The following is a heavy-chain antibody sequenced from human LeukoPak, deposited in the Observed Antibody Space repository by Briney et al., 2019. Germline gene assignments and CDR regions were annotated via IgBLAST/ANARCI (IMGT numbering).Heavy chain of an antibody. CDR2: ISSSSSTI. Sequence: GGSLRLSCAASGFTFSSYSMNWVRQAPGKGLERVSYISSSSSTIYYADSVKGRFTISRDNAKNSLYLQMNSLRAEDTAVYYCARYSSHWSFDSWGQGPLVTVSS. J-gene: IGHJ4*02. CDR1: GFTFSSYS. CDR3: ARYSSHWSFDS. D-gene: IGHD6-19*01. V-gene: IGHV3-48*01.